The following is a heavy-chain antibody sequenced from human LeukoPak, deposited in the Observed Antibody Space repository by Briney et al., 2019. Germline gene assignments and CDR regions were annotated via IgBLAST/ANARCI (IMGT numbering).Heavy chain of an antibody. CDR2: IVVGSGNT. CDR3: AAEPDSRELVGYGMDV. Sequence: SVKVSCKASGFTFTSSAVQWVRQARGQRLEWIGWIVVGSGNTNYAQKFQERVTITRDMSTSTAHMELSSLRSEDTAVYYCAAEPDSRELVGYGMDVWGKGTTVTVSS. V-gene: IGHV1-58*01. D-gene: IGHD3-10*01. CDR1: GFTFTSSA. J-gene: IGHJ6*04.